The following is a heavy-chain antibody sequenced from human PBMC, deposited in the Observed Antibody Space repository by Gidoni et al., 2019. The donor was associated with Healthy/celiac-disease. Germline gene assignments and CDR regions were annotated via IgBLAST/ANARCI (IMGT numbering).Heavy chain of an antibody. Sequence: QVQLQQWGAGLLKPSETLSLTCAVYGGSFSGYYWSWIRQPPRKGLEWIGEIAHRGSTNYTPSLKSRVTISVDTSKNQFSLKLSSVTAADTAVYYCARGGYFDYWGQGTLVTVSS. CDR3: ARGGYFDY. J-gene: IGHJ4*02. CDR2: IAHRGST. V-gene: IGHV4-34*01. CDR1: GGSFSGYY.